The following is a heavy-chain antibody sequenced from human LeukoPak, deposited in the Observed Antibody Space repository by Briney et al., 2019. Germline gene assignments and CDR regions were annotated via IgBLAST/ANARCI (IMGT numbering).Heavy chain of an antibody. Sequence: GASVKVSCKASGGTFSNYAISWVRQAPGQGLEWLGGIIPMFGTANYAQKFQGRVTITTDEATTTACMELISLRSEDTAVYYCVRRQALRGRHRAFDPWGQGALVTVTS. CDR3: VRRQALRGRHRAFDP. D-gene: IGHD6-25*01. V-gene: IGHV1-69*05. CDR2: IIPMFGTA. J-gene: IGHJ5*02. CDR1: GGTFSNYA.